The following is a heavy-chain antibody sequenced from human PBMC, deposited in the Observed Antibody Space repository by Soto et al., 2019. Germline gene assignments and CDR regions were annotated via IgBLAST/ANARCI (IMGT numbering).Heavy chain of an antibody. V-gene: IGHV1-18*01. CDR2: ISAYTGNT. CDR3: ARDREHDYGGNEGLAY. Sequence: QVQLVQSGAEVKKPGASVKVSCKASGYTFTSYGISWVRQAPGQGLEWMGWISAYTGNTNYAQKLHGRVTMTTDTSTSTAYMELRSLRSDDTAVYYCARDREHDYGGNEGLAYWGQGTLVTVSA. J-gene: IGHJ4*02. CDR1: GYTFTSYG. D-gene: IGHD4-17*01.